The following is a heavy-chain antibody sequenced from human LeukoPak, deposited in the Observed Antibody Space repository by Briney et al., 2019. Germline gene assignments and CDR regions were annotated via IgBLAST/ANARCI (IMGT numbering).Heavy chain of an antibody. D-gene: IGHD4-17*01. CDR2: ISGSGGST. V-gene: IGHV3-23*01. CDR3: ARMYGDYPGVGY. Sequence: GGSLRLSFAASGFTFSSYAMSWVRRAPGKGLEWVSAISGSGGSTSYADSVKGRFTISRDNSKSTLYLQMNSLRAEDTAVYYCARMYGDYPGVGYWGQGTLVTVSS. J-gene: IGHJ4*02. CDR1: GFTFSSYA.